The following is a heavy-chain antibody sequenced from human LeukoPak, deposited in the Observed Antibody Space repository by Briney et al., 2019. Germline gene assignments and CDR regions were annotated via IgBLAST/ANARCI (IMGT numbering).Heavy chain of an antibody. Sequence: SETLSLTCTVSGGSISSSSYYWGWIRQPPGKGLEWIGSIYYSGSTYYNPSLKSRVTISVDTSKNQFSLRLSSVTAADTAVYYCARGRIQTAARNDDAFDIWGQGTMVTVSS. CDR3: ARGRIQTAARNDDAFDI. D-gene: IGHD1-1*01. V-gene: IGHV4-39*01. CDR2: IYYSGST. J-gene: IGHJ3*02. CDR1: GGSISSSSYY.